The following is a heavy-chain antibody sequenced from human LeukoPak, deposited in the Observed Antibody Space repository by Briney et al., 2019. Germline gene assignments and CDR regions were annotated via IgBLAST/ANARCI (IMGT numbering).Heavy chain of an antibody. J-gene: IGHJ4*02. V-gene: IGHV3-74*01. CDR1: GLTFSSYW. Sequence: GGSLRLSCAASGLTFSSYWMHWVRQAPGKGLVWVSRINSDGSSTSYADSVKGRFTISRDNAKNTLYLQMNSLRAEDTAVYYCARESEWFGETTDYWGQGTLVTVSS. D-gene: IGHD3-10*01. CDR3: ARESEWFGETTDY. CDR2: INSDGSST.